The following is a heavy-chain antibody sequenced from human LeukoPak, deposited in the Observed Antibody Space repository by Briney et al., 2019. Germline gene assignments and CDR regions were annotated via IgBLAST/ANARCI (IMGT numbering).Heavy chain of an antibody. D-gene: IGHD3-10*01. CDR2: MNPSSGNT. J-gene: IGHJ5*02. Sequence: ASVTVSCKASGYTFTRYDINWVRQATGQGLEWMGWMNPSSGNTGYAQKFQGRVTMTRNTSISTAYMELSSLRSEDTAVYYCARGTVRGGRNWFDPWGQGTLVTVSS. CDR3: ARGTVRGGRNWFDP. CDR1: GYTFTRYD. V-gene: IGHV1-8*01.